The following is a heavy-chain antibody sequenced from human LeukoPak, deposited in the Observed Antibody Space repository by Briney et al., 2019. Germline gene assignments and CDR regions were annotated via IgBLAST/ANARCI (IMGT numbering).Heavy chain of an antibody. CDR2: IYYSGST. V-gene: IGHV4-59*01. D-gene: IGHD1-7*01. CDR3: ARESGHRTLDY. CDR1: GGSLSSYY. J-gene: IGHJ4*02. Sequence: PSETLSLTCTVSGGSLSSYYWSWIRQPPGKGLEWIGYIYYSGSTNYNPSLKSRVTISVDTSKNQFSLKLSSVTAADTAVYYCARESGHRTLDYWGQGTLVTVSS.